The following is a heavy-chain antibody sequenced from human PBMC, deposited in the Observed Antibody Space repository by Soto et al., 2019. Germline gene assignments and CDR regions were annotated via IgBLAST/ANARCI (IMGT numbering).Heavy chain of an antibody. CDR2: INPDGGGT. D-gene: IGHD2-2*01. CDR1: GFAFASHW. CDR3: ARSPYASGDL. Sequence: EQLVESGGGLVQPGGSLRLSCTASGFAFASHWLSWVRQAPGQGLEWVAHINPDGGGTFYMDSVKGRFTISRDNARNSVYLQMNSLRVEDTAVYFCARSPYASGDLWGRGTLVAVSS. V-gene: IGHV3-7*03. J-gene: IGHJ2*01.